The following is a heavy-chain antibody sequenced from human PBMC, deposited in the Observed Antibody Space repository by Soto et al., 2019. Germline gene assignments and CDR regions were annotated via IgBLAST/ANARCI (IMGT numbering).Heavy chain of an antibody. J-gene: IGHJ6*02. CDR1: GGSISSGGYY. Sequence: SETLSLTCTVSGGSISSGGYYWSWIRQHPGKGLEWIGYIYYSGSTYYNPSLKSRVTISVDTSKNQFSLKLSSVTAADTAVYYCARDYDFWSGRIRYGMDVWGQGTTVTVSS. D-gene: IGHD3-3*01. V-gene: IGHV4-31*03. CDR3: ARDYDFWSGRIRYGMDV. CDR2: IYYSGST.